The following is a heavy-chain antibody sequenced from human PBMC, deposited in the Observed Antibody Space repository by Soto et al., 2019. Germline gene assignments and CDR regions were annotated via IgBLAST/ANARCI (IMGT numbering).Heavy chain of an antibody. D-gene: IGHD1-1*01. J-gene: IGHJ6*03. V-gene: IGHV4-34*01. CDR1: GGSFSGYY. CDR3: ARDLGLRSAGDLYYYYMDV. Sequence: SETLSLTCAVYGGSFSGYYWNWIRQPPGKGLEWIGEIDHSGSTKYNPSLKSRVTISVDTAKNQFSLKVSSVTAADTAVYYCARDLGLRSAGDLYYYYMDVWGKGTTVTVSS. CDR2: IDHSGST.